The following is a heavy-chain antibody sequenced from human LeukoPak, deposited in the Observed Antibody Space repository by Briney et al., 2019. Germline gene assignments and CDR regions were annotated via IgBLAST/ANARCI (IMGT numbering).Heavy chain of an antibody. Sequence: PGGSLRLSCAASGFTFSSYAMSWVRQAPGKGLEWVSAISGSGGSTYYADSVKGRFTISRDKSKNTLYLQMNSLRAEDTAVYYCAREGRGYSGYDYRKPDYWGQGTLVTVSS. CDR3: AREGRGYSGYDYRKPDY. CDR2: ISGSGGST. CDR1: GFTFSSYA. J-gene: IGHJ4*02. D-gene: IGHD5-12*01. V-gene: IGHV3-23*01.